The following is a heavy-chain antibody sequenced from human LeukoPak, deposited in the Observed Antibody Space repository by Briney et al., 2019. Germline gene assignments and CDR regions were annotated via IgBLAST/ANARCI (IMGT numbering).Heavy chain of an antibody. V-gene: IGHV3-33*01. CDR3: ARDRGQDDPIDI. D-gene: IGHD3-10*01. CDR2: IWHDGSVL. CDR1: GFTLRSYG. J-gene: IGHJ4*02. Sequence: PGRSLRLSCAASGFTLRSYGMHWDRQAPGEGLEWVAVIWHDGSVLDYSESVKGRFTVSRDNRKNTLYLQMDSLRVEDTAVYYCARDRGQDDPIDIWGQGTLVTVSS.